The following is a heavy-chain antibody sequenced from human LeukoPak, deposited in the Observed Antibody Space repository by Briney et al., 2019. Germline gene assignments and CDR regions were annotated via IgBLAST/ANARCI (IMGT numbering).Heavy chain of an antibody. D-gene: IGHD2-15*01. V-gene: IGHV3-11*03. CDR1: GFTFSDYY. Sequence: GGSLRLSCAASGFTFSDYYMNWIRRAPGKGLEWVSSISSRSSYTDYADSVKGRFTISRDNAKNSLYLQMNSLGAEDRAVYYCARKVVGGPVGAFDIWCQETMVTVSS. CDR3: ARKVVGGPVGAFDI. J-gene: IGHJ3*02. CDR2: ISSRSSYT.